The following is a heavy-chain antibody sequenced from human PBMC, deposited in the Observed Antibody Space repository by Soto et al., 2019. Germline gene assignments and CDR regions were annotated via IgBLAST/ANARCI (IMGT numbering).Heavy chain of an antibody. V-gene: IGHV3-23*01. CDR3: AKATATGGGAFDI. J-gene: IGHJ3*02. D-gene: IGHD2-8*02. Sequence: GGSLRLSCAASGFICSSYDMSWVRQAPGKGLEWVSTILVDGRTFYVDSVEGRFTISRDSSQNTVYLQMNSLTAGDTALYYCAKATATGGGAFDICGQGTMVTV. CDR1: GFICSSYD. CDR2: ILVDGRT.